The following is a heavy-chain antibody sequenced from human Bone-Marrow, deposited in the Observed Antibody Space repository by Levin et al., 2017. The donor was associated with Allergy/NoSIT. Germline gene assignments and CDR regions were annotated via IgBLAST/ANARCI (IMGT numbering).Heavy chain of an antibody. D-gene: IGHD5-12*01. V-gene: IGHV3-23*01. J-gene: IGHJ4*02. CDR2: IIGSGGSK. CDR1: GVTFSSNV. CDR3: AKRAPGGYDYIDC. Sequence: GGSLRLSCAASGVTFSSNVMSWVRQAPGRGMEWVSGIIGSGGSKYYADSVKGRVTISRDNSKNTLYLQMNSLRAEDTAVYYCAKRAPGGYDYIDCWGQGTLVTVSS.